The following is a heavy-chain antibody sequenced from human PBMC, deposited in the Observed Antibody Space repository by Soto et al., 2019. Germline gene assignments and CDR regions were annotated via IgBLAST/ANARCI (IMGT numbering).Heavy chain of an antibody. J-gene: IGHJ5*02. CDR1: GFTFSSYA. CDR2: ISGSGGST. CDR3: AKLPITMVAAQPDNWFDP. Sequence: PGGSLRLSCAASGFTFSSYAMSWVRQAPGKGLEWVSAISGSGGSTYYADSVKGRFTISRDNSKNTLYLQMNSLRAEDTAVYYCAKLPITMVAAQPDNWFDPWGQGTLVTVSS. D-gene: IGHD3-10*01. V-gene: IGHV3-23*01.